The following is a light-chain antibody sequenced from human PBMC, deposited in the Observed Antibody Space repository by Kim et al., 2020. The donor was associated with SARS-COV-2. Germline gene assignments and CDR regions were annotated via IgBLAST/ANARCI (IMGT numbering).Light chain of an antibody. CDR3: LLYYGGAWV. V-gene: IGLV7-43*01. J-gene: IGLJ3*02. CDR1: TGAVTSGYY. Sequence: PGGTVTLTCASSTGAVTSGYYPNWFQQKPGQAPRALIYSISKKHSWTPARFSGSLLGGKAALTLSGVQPEDEAEYYCLLYYGGAWVFGGGTQLTVL. CDR2: SIS.